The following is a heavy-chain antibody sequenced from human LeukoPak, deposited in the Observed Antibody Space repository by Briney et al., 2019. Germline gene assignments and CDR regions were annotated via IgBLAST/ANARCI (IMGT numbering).Heavy chain of an antibody. Sequence: SETLSLTCTVSGGSISSYYWSWIRQPPGKGLEWIGYIYYSGSTNYNPSLKRRVTIPVDTPKNQCSLKLSSVTAADTAVYYCARGADILTGYWSEKNYNWFDPWGQGTLVTVSS. J-gene: IGHJ5*02. CDR3: ARGADILTGYWSEKNYNWFDP. D-gene: IGHD3-9*01. CDR2: IYYSGST. V-gene: IGHV4-59*01. CDR1: GGSISSYY.